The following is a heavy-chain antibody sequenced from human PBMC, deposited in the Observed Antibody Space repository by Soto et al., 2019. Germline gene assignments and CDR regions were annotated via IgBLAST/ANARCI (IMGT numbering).Heavy chain of an antibody. J-gene: IGHJ6*02. CDR3: ARERYSSSLNYYYGMDV. V-gene: IGHV3-74*03. Sequence: GGSLRLSCAASGFTFSSYWMHWVRQAPGKGLVWVSRINSDGSSTTYADSVKGRFTISRDNAKNTLYLQMNSLRAEDTAVYYCARERYSSSLNYYYGMDVWGQGTTVTVSS. CDR2: INSDGSST. CDR1: GFTFSSYW. D-gene: IGHD6-13*01.